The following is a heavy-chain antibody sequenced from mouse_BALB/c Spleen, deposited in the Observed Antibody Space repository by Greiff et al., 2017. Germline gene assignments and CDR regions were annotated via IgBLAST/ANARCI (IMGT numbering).Heavy chain of an antibody. CDR3: TRDWNAMDY. D-gene: IGHD2-4*01. J-gene: IGHJ4*01. CDR1: GFTFSSYW. Sequence: EVQGVESGGGLVQPGGSMKLSCVASGFTFSSYWMSWVRQSPEKGLEWVAEIRLKSDNYATHYAESVKGKFTISRDDSKSRLYLQMNSLRAEDTGIYYCTRDWNAMDYWGQGTSVTVSS. CDR2: IRLKSDNYAT. V-gene: IGHV6-6*02.